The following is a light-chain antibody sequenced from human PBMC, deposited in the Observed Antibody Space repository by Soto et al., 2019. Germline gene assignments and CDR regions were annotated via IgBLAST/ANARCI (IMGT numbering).Light chain of an antibody. CDR2: EVT. J-gene: IGLJ3*02. Sequence: QSALTQPASVSGSPGQSITISCTGTSSDVGGYNYVSWYQQHPGKAPKLIIYEVTNRPSGISNRFSGSTSGNTASLIISGLQAEDEADYYCSSYSSSNTPWVFGGGTKLTVL. CDR1: SSDVGGYNY. V-gene: IGLV2-14*01. CDR3: SSYSSSNTPWV.